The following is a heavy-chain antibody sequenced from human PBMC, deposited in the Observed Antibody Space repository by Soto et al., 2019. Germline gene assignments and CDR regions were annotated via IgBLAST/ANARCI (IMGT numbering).Heavy chain of an antibody. CDR1: GYTFTGYY. Sequence: GASVKVSCKASGYTFTGYYMHWVRQAPGQGLEWMVCINPNSGGTNYAQKFQGRVTMTRDTSISTAYMELSRLRSDDTAVYYCSRGEYSSSSLDVWGQGTTVTVS. CDR3: SRGEYSSSSLDV. V-gene: IGHV1-2*02. J-gene: IGHJ6*02. CDR2: INPNSGGT. D-gene: IGHD6-6*01.